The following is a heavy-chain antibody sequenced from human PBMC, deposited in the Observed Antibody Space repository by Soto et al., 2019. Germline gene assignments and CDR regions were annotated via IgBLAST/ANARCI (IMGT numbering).Heavy chain of an antibody. V-gene: IGHV4-59*08. CDR1: GGSISSYY. CDR3: ARIDYGDYVFDY. CDR2: IYYSGST. Sequence: SETLSLTCTVSGGSISSYYWSWIRQPPGKGLEWIGYIYYSGSTNYNPSLKSRVTISVDTSKNQFSLKLSSVTAADTAVYYCARIDYGDYVFDYWGQGTLVTVSS. D-gene: IGHD4-17*01. J-gene: IGHJ4*02.